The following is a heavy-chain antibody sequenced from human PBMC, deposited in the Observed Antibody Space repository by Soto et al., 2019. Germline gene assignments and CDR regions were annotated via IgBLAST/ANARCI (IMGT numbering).Heavy chain of an antibody. D-gene: IGHD2-8*01. CDR1: GTSISSYY. CDR2: IHYSGTT. J-gene: IGHJ4*02. CDR3: PRYNSYAIDY. Sequence: LSLTCTVSGTSISSYYWSWIRQPPGKGLEWIANIHYSGTTNYNPSLASRVTLSVDTSKNQFSLKMTSVTAADRAMYFCPRYNSYAIDYWGRGTLVTVSS. V-gene: IGHV4-59*01.